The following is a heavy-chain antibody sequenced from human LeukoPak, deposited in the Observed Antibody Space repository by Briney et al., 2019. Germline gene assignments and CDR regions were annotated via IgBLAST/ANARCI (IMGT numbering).Heavy chain of an antibody. V-gene: IGHV4-38-2*02. CDR2: IDHSGST. D-gene: IGHD5-24*01. CDR1: GYSISSGYY. Sequence: SETLSLTCTVSGYSISSGYYWGWIRQPPGKGLEWTGSIDHSGSTYYNPSLKSRITISVDTSKNQFSLRLTSVTAADTAMYFCARQTAYKDAFEIWGQGTMVIVSS. CDR3: ARQTAYKDAFEI. J-gene: IGHJ3*02.